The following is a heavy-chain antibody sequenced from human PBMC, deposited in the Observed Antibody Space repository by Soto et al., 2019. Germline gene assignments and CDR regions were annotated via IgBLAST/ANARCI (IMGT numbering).Heavy chain of an antibody. CDR2: IIPIFGTA. CDR3: ASVAAKYYYYGMDV. CDR1: RGTFSRYA. Sequence: QAQLVQSGAEVKKPGSSVKVCYKASRGTFSRYAINWVRQAPGQGLEWMGGIIPIFGTADYAQKFQGRVTITADESTTTAYMQLSSLRSEDTAVYYCASVAAKYYYYGMDVWGQGTTVTVSS. V-gene: IGHV1-69*12. D-gene: IGHD1-26*01. J-gene: IGHJ6*02.